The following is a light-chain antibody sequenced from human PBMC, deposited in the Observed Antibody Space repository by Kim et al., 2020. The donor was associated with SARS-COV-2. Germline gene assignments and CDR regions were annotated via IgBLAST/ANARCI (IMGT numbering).Light chain of an antibody. CDR3: ATWDDNLNAWV. CDR2: RNN. CDR1: NSNIGVNT. V-gene: IGLV1-44*01. Sequence: QSVLTQPPSASGTPGQRVTISCSGSNSNIGVNTVNWYQQFPGTAPKLLIYRNNQRPSGVPDRFSGSKSGTSASLALSGLLSEDEAGYYCATWDDNLNAWVFGGGTQLTVL. J-gene: IGLJ3*02.